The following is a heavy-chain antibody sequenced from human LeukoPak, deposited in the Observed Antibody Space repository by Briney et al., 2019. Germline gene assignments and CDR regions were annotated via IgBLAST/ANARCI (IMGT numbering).Heavy chain of an antibody. CDR3: ARGSSSLTMDV. V-gene: IGHV3-74*01. D-gene: IGHD6-13*01. J-gene: IGHJ6*02. CDR1: GFTFSTYW. Sequence: GGSLRLSCAASGFTFSTYWMHWVRQAPGKGLVWVSRVDTDGSTTNHADSVKGRFTISRDNAKNTLYLQMSSLRAEDTAVYYCARGSSSLTMDVWGQGTTVTVSS. CDR2: VDTDGSTT.